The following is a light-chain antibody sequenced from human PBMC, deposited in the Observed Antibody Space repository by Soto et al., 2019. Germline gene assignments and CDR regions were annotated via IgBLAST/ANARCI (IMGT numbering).Light chain of an antibody. Sequence: EIVLTQSPATLSLSPGERATLSCRASQSVSSYLAWYQQKPGQAPRLLIYDASNRATGIPARFSGSGSGTDLTLTISSLEPEDFAVYYCQQRSNWPPITFGQATRLEIK. CDR3: QQRSNWPPIT. CDR2: DAS. V-gene: IGKV3-11*01. CDR1: QSVSSY. J-gene: IGKJ5*01.